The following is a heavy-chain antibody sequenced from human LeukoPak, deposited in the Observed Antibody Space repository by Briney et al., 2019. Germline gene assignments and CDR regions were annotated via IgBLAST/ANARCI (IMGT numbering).Heavy chain of an antibody. J-gene: IGHJ4*02. CDR2: VNYRGTT. CDR1: GGSISSYY. Sequence: VKPSETLSLTCTVSGGSISSYYWSWIRQPPGKGLEWIGYVNYRGTTSYNPSLKSRVTMSVDTTQNQFSLKLSSVSAADTAVFYCGRHEGNTRPFDFWGQGTLVTVSS. V-gene: IGHV4-59*08. CDR3: GRHEGNTRPFDF. D-gene: IGHD3-3*01.